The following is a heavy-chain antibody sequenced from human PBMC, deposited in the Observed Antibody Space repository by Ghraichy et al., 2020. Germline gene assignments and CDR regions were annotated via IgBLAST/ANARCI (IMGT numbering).Heavy chain of an antibody. CDR1: GYTFTGYY. J-gene: IGHJ4*02. Sequence: ASVKVSCKASGYTFTGYYMHWVRQAPGQGLEWMGRINPNSGGTNYAQKFQGRVTMTRDTSISTAYMELSRLRSDDTAVYYCARSGGPTRGNYGSGSYSPDYWGQGTLVTVSS. CDR3: ARSGGPTRGNYGSGSYSPDY. D-gene: IGHD3-10*01. V-gene: IGHV1-2*06. CDR2: INPNSGGT.